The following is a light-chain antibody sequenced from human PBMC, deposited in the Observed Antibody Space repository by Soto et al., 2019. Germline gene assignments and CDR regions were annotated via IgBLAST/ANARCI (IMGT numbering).Light chain of an antibody. V-gene: IGKV1-5*03. J-gene: IGKJ5*01. CDR3: QQYESYSVT. CDR2: KAS. CDR1: QSISSW. Sequence: DIQMTQSPSTLSASVGDRVTITCRASQSISSWLAWYQQKPGKAPTLLIYKASSLESGVPSRFIGSGSGTEFTLTISSLQPDDFATYYCQQYESYSVTFGQGTRLEIK.